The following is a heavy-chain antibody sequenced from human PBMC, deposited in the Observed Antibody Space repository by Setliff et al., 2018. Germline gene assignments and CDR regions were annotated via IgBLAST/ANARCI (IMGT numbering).Heavy chain of an antibody. V-gene: IGHV3-48*03. Sequence: GGSLRLSCAASGFTFSSYEMHWVRQAPGKGLEWVSYISSSGSTIYYADSVKGRFTVSRDNAKNSLYLQMNSLRADDAAVYYCARSSAPIKRDYMDVWGKGTTVTVS. D-gene: IGHD2-2*02. CDR3: ARSSAPIKRDYMDV. CDR1: GFTFSSYE. J-gene: IGHJ6*03. CDR2: ISSSGSTI.